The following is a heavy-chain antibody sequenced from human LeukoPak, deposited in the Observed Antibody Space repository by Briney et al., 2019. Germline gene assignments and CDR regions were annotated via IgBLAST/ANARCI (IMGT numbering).Heavy chain of an antibody. CDR1: GFTFSAYA. V-gene: IGHV4-59*08. J-gene: IGHJ3*02. D-gene: IGHD3-10*01. Sequence: GSLRLSCEASGFTFSAYAMTWVRQAPGKGLEWIGYIHYSESTKYNPSLKSRVTMSVDTSKNQFSLKLSSVTAADTAVYYCASRSGSFSDALDIWGQGTLVTVSS. CDR3: ASRSGSFSDALDI. CDR2: IHYSEST.